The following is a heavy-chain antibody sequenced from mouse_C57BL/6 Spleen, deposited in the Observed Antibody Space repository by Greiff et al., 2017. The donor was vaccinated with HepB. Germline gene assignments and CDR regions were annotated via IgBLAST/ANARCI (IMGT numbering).Heavy chain of an antibody. Sequence: EVQRVESGGGLVKPGGSLKLSCAASGFTFSSYAMSWVRQTPEKRLEWVATISDGGSYTYYPDNVKGRFTISRDNAKNNLYLQMSHLKSEDTAMYYCARDYDDDVADYAMDYWGQGTSVTVSS. D-gene: IGHD2-4*01. CDR2: ISDGGSYT. J-gene: IGHJ4*01. V-gene: IGHV5-4*01. CDR1: GFTFSSYA. CDR3: ARDYDDDVADYAMDY.